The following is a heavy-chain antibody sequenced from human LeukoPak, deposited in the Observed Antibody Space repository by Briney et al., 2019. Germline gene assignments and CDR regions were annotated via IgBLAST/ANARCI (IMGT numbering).Heavy chain of an antibody. J-gene: IGHJ5*02. CDR2: FDPGDFDT. V-gene: IGHV5-51*01. Sequence: GEPLNFSCKGSEYTFTMFWSGWAGQIHGKGREWMGFFDPGDFDTRYSTSLQGQVTTSADKSIRTAYLQCRSLKPTQTAQYYIARGGGRLRNWFDPWGQGTLVTVSS. CDR3: ARGGGRLRNWFDP. CDR1: EYTFTMFW. D-gene: IGHD3-16*01.